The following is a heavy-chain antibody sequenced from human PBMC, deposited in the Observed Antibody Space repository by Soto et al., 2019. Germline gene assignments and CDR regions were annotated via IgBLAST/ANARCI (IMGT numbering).Heavy chain of an antibody. CDR3: AGLWFGELSDQDTAMEHYVRDV. J-gene: IGHJ6*04. CDR1: GYTFTSYG. D-gene: IGHD3-10*01. CDR2: ISAYNGNT. V-gene: IGHV1-18*01. Sequence: GASVKVSCKASGYTFTSYGISWVRQAPGQGLEWMGWISAYNGNTNYAQKLQGRVTMTTDTSTSTAYMELRSLRSDDTAVYYCAGLWFGELSDQDTAMEHYVRDVWGKGTTVTVSS.